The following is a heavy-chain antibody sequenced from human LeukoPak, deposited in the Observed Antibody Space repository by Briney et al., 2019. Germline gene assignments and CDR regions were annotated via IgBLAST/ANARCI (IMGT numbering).Heavy chain of an antibody. CDR2: ISYDGSSK. Sequence: PGGSLRLSCAASGFTFSSYWMHWVRQAPGKGLEWVAVISYDGSSKYYTDSVKGRFTISRDTSKNTLFLQMNSVRAEDTAVYYCSKHSYYGSGSLDPAFDIWGPGTMVTVS. D-gene: IGHD3-10*01. CDR1: GFTFSSYW. V-gene: IGHV3-30*18. CDR3: SKHSYYGSGSLDPAFDI. J-gene: IGHJ3*02.